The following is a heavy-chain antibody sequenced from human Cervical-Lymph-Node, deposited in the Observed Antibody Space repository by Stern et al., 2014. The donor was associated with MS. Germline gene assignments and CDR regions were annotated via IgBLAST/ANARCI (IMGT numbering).Heavy chain of an antibody. V-gene: IGHV3-9*01. CDR2: ISWNSGII. CDR3: AKDIGASAIPGGMDV. J-gene: IGHJ6*02. D-gene: IGHD2-2*01. Sequence: EVQLVESGGGLVQPGRSLRLSCAASGFTFDDYAMHWVRRAPGKGLEWVSGISWNSGIIGYADSVKGRFTISRDNAKNSLHLQMNSLRAEDTALYYCAKDIGASAIPGGMDVWGQGTTVTVS. CDR1: GFTFDDYA.